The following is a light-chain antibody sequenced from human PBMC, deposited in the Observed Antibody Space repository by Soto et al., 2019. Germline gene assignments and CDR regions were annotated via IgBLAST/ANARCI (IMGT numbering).Light chain of an antibody. CDR2: DDF. Sequence: SYELTQPPSVSVAPGQTARITCGGTNIGSKSVHWYQRKPGQAPVLVVYDDFDRPSGIPERFSGSISGNTATLTISRVEAEDEADYYCQVWDSSSDPMVFGGGTQLTVL. V-gene: IGLV3-21*02. CDR3: QVWDSSSDPMV. J-gene: IGLJ2*01. CDR1: NIGSKS.